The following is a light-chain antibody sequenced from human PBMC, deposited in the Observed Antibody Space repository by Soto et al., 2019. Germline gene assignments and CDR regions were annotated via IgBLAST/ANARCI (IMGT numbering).Light chain of an antibody. CDR1: TSDIGSYKF. CDR2: EVS. CDR3: CSYAGFRRGVI. V-gene: IGLV2-23*02. J-gene: IGLJ2*01. Sequence: QSVLTQPASVSGSPGQSITISCTGTTSDIGSYKFVSWYQQHPGKAPKLMIYEVSKWPSGVSNRFSGSKSGNTASLTISGLQAEDEADYYCCSYAGFRRGVIFGGGTKVTVL.